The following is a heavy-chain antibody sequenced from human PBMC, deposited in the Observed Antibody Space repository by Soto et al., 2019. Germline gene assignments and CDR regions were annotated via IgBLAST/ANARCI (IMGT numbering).Heavy chain of an antibody. Sequence: PGGSLRLSCATSGFTFSRYVMHWVRQPPGKGPEWVAQISSDGRTKFYADSVKGRFTISRDNSEDTVYVQMNSLRGDDTAVYFCARGFIEAPGVGDYWGQGTPVTVSS. V-gene: IGHV3-30-3*01. J-gene: IGHJ4*02. CDR3: ARGFIEAPGVGDY. CDR1: GFTFSRYV. CDR2: ISSDGRTK. D-gene: IGHD3-16*02.